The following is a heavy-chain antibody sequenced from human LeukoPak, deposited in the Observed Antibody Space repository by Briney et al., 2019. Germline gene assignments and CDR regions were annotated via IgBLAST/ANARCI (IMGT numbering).Heavy chain of an antibody. CDR1: GYTFTDYV. Sequence: ASVKVSCKASGYTFTDYVIHWVRQAPGQGLEWMGRIDPHSGGTNYAQKFQGRVTLTRDASISTAYMELSRLRSDDTAFYYCTRDLTISGPIGYWGQETLVTVSS. D-gene: IGHD3-9*01. CDR2: IDPHSGGT. V-gene: IGHV1-2*06. CDR3: TRDLTISGPIGY. J-gene: IGHJ4*02.